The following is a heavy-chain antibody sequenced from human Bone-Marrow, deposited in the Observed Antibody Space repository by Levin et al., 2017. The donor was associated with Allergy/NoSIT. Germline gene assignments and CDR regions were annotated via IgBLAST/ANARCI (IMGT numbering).Heavy chain of an antibody. Sequence: SETLSLTCGVSDASISSSHWWTWVRQPPGKGLEWIGEIYHSGSTNYNPSLKSRVTISVEKSKNQFSLKLRSVTAADPAVSFCARRNVLAPGEEWFDPWGKGTLVTVSS. CDR2: IYHSGST. CDR3: ARRNVLAPGEEWFDP. CDR1: DASISSSHW. D-gene: IGHD7-27*01. J-gene: IGHJ5*02. V-gene: IGHV4-4*02.